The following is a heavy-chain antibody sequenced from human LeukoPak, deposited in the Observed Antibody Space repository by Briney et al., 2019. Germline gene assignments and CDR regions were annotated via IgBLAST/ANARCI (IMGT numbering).Heavy chain of an antibody. CDR3: ARESSRMVRGVKKNHYFDY. D-gene: IGHD3-10*01. CDR2: IWYDGSNK. CDR1: GFTFSSYV. V-gene: IGHV3-33*01. Sequence: GGSLRLSCAASGFTFSSYVMHWVRQAPGKGLEWVAVIWYDGSNKYYADSVKGRFTISRDNSKNTLYLQMNSLRAEDTAVYYCARESSRMVRGVKKNHYFDYWGQGTLVTVSS. J-gene: IGHJ4*02.